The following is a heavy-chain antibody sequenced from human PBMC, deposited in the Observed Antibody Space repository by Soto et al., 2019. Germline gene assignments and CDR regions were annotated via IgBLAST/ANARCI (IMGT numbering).Heavy chain of an antibody. J-gene: IGHJ6*02. D-gene: IGHD2-21*01. Sequence: GASVKVSCKASGGTFSSYAINWVRQAPGQRLEWMGGIIPIFGTANYAQKFQGRVTITADESTSTAYMELSSLRSEDTAVYYCARAPPDSAGYYYYGMDVWGQGTTVTVSS. CDR1: GGTFSSYA. V-gene: IGHV1-69*13. CDR3: ARAPPDSAGYYYYGMDV. CDR2: IIPIFGTA.